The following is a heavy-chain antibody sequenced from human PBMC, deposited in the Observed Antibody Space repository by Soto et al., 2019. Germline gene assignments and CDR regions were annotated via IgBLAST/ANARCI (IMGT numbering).Heavy chain of an antibody. CDR2: ISWNSGSI. V-gene: IGHV3-9*01. J-gene: IGHJ4*02. D-gene: IGHD6-19*01. CDR1: GFTFDDYA. Sequence: EVQLVESGGGLVQPGRSLRLSCAASGFTFDDYAMHWVRQAPGKGLEWVSGISWNSGSIGYADSVKGRFTSSRDKAKNPLYLQMTSLRAEDTALYYCAKDSGLVLSFYFDYWGQGTLVTVSS. CDR3: AKDSGLVLSFYFDY.